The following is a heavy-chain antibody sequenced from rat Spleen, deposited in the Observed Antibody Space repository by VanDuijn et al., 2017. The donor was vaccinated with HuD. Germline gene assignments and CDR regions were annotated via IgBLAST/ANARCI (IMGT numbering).Heavy chain of an antibody. CDR1: GNSITSNH. CDR2: ISHSGST. Sequence: EVQLQESGPGLVKPSQSLSLTCSVTGNSITSNHWGWIRKFPGNKMEWMGYISHSGSTIYNPSLKSRISITRDTSKNQFFLQVNSVTTEDTATYYCARGAGYVLDAWGQGASVTVSS. V-gene: IGHV3-1*01. D-gene: IGHD1-4*01. CDR3: ARGAGYVLDA. J-gene: IGHJ4*01.